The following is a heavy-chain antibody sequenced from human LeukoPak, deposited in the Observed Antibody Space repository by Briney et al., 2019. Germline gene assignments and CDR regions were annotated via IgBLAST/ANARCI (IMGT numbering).Heavy chain of an antibody. Sequence: GASVKVSCKASGYTFTNHDFNWMRQATGQGLEWMGGIIPIFGTANYAQKFQGRVTITADESTSTAYMELSSLRSEDTAVYYCARGLGTVTTTLNYYYGMDVWGQGTTVTVSS. J-gene: IGHJ6*02. CDR1: GYTFTNHD. D-gene: IGHD4-11*01. CDR2: IIPIFGTA. V-gene: IGHV1-69*13. CDR3: ARGLGTVTTTLNYYYGMDV.